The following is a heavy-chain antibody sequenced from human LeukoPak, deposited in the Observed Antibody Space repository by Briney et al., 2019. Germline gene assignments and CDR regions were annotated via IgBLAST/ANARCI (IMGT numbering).Heavy chain of an antibody. CDR1: GGSFSGYY. J-gene: IGHJ4*02. V-gene: IGHV4-34*01. D-gene: IGHD2-2*02. CDR2: INHSGST. CDR3: ARASPFAIVVVPAALHSDY. Sequence: PSETLSLTCAVYGGSFSGYYWSWIRQPPGKGLEWIGEINHSGSTNYNPSLKSRVTISVDTSKNQFSPKLSSVTAADTAVYYCARASPFAIVVVPAALHSDYWGQGTLVTVSS.